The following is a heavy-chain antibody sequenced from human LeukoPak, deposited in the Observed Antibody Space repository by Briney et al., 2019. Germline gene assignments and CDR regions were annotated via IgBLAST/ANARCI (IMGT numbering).Heavy chain of an antibody. CDR1: GFTFSNFW. D-gene: IGHD1-14*01. Sequence: GGSLRLSCVASGFTFSNFWMSWVRQGPGKGLEWVASIKADGSDKRYLGSVTGRFTISRDNAKESVYLQMNSLKTEDTAMYYCTTNHAFDIWGQGTMVTVSS. CDR2: IKADGSDK. J-gene: IGHJ3*02. V-gene: IGHV3-7*05. CDR3: TTNHAFDI.